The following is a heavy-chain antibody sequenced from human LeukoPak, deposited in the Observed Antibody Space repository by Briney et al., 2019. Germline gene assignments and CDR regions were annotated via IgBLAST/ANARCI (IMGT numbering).Heavy chain of an antibody. J-gene: IGHJ4*02. CDR1: GGSISSGGYY. V-gene: IGHV4-31*03. CDR3: ARGLLRRVSFDY. CDR2: IYYSGST. Sequence: SQTLSLTCTVPGGSISSGGYYWSWIRQHPGKGLEWIGYIYYSGSTYYNPSLKSRVTISVDTSKNQFSLKLSSVTAADTAVYYCARGLLRRVSFDYWGQGTLVTVSS. D-gene: IGHD3-22*01.